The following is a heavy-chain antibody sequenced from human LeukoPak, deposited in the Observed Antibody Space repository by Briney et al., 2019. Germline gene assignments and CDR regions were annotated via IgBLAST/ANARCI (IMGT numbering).Heavy chain of an antibody. Sequence: ASVKVSCKASGYTFTNYGITWMRQAPGQGIEWMGWISAYNGKTNYAQTLQGRVTMTTDTSTSTAYMELRSLRSDDTAVYYCARDSSGSYYSRNWFDPWGQGTLVTVSS. CDR2: ISAYNGKT. V-gene: IGHV1-18*01. CDR1: GYTFTNYG. J-gene: IGHJ5*02. CDR3: ARDSSGSYYSRNWFDP. D-gene: IGHD1-26*01.